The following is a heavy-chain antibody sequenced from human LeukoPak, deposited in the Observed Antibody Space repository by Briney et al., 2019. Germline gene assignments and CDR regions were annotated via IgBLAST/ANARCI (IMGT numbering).Heavy chain of an antibody. CDR3: ARVPYSSSWYRGIYFDY. J-gene: IGHJ4*02. V-gene: IGHV4-34*01. D-gene: IGHD6-13*01. CDR2: INHSGST. CDR1: GGSFSGYY. Sequence: SETLSLTCAVYGGSFSGYYWSWSRQPPGKGLEWIGEINHSGSTNYNPSLKSRVTISVDTSKNQFSLKLSFVTAADTAVYYCARVPYSSSWYRGIYFDYWGQGTLVTVSS.